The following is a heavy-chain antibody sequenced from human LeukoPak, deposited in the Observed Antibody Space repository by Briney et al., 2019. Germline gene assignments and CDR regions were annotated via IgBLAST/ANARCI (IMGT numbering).Heavy chain of an antibody. CDR1: GYTFTSYA. Sequence: ASVKVSCKASGYTFTSYAMHWVRQAPGQRLEWMGWINAGNGNTKYSQKFQGRVTITRDTSVSTAYMELSSLRSEDTAVYYCARGGYSGYDYANYFDYWGRGTLVTVSS. D-gene: IGHD5-12*01. CDR2: INAGNGNT. CDR3: ARGGYSGYDYANYFDY. V-gene: IGHV1-3*01. J-gene: IGHJ4*02.